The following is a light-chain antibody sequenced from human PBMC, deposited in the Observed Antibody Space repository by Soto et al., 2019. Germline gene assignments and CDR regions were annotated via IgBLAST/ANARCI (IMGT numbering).Light chain of an antibody. J-gene: IGKJ1*01. Sequence: EIVLTQSPGTLSLSPGDRATLSCRASQSVSSNYLAWYQQKPGQAPRLLIYGASSRATGIPDRFSGSRSGTDFTLTISRLEPEDFAVYYCYLYGSSSPWTFGQGTKVEIK. CDR1: QSVSSNY. V-gene: IGKV3-20*01. CDR3: YLYGSSSPWT. CDR2: GAS.